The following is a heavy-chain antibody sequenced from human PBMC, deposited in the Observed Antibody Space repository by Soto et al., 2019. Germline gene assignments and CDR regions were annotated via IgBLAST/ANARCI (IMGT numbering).Heavy chain of an antibody. J-gene: IGHJ5*02. V-gene: IGHV4-30-4*01. CDR2: IYYSGNT. Sequence: KPSETLSLTCTVSGGSISSGDYSWSWIRQPPGKGLEWIGYIYYSGNTYYNPSLKSRITISVDTSKNQFSLKLSSVTAADTAVYYCARGTHYYDGVCWFDPWGQGTLVTVSS. CDR3: ARGTHYYDGVCWFDP. D-gene: IGHD3-22*01. CDR1: GGSISSGDYS.